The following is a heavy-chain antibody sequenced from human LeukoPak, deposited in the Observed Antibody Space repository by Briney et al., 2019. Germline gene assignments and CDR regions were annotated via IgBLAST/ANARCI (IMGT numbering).Heavy chain of an antibody. CDR2: IYYSGST. CDR3: ARANLYGDYQTFDY. D-gene: IGHD4-17*01. Sequence: SETLSLTCTVSGGSISTISYYWGWIRQPPGKGLEWIGSIYYSGSTQYNPSLKSRVTISVDTSKNQFSLKLSSVTAADTAVYYCARANLYGDYQTFDYWGQGTLVTVSS. J-gene: IGHJ4*02. V-gene: IGHV4-39*07. CDR1: GGSISTISYY.